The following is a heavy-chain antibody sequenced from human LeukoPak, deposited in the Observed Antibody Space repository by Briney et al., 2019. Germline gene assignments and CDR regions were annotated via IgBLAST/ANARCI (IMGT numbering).Heavy chain of an antibody. CDR3: ATRFTGYYSGSGSLVDV. V-gene: IGHV1-24*01. CDR1: GYTLTELS. Sequence: ASVKVSCKVSGYTLTELSMHWVRQAPGKGLEWMGGFDPEDGETIYAQKFQGRVTMTEDTSTDTAYMELSSLRSEDTAVYYCATRFTGYYSGSGSLVDVWGQGTTVTVSS. J-gene: IGHJ6*02. CDR2: FDPEDGET. D-gene: IGHD3-10*01.